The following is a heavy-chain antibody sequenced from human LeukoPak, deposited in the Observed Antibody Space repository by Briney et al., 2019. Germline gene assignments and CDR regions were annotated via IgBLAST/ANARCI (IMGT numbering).Heavy chain of an antibody. Sequence: ASVKVSCTASGYTFTAYSMHWVRQAPGQGLEWMGWINPNSGGTSYAQKFQGRVTMTRATSISTAYMELTRLRSDDTAVYYCARDPRIDYSSSWYYFDSWGQGTLVTVSS. V-gene: IGHV1-2*02. CDR3: ARDPRIDYSSSWYYFDS. CDR1: GYTFTAYS. CDR2: INPNSGGT. D-gene: IGHD6-13*01. J-gene: IGHJ4*02.